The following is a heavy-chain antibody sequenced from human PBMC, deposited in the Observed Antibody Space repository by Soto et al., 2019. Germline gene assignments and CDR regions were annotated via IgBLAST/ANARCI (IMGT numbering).Heavy chain of an antibody. CDR3: ARVGDCSGGSCYYPFDY. V-gene: IGHV1-8*01. CDR2: MNPNSGNT. J-gene: IGHJ4*02. D-gene: IGHD2-15*01. CDR1: GYTFTSYD. Sequence: ASVKVSCKASGYTFTSYDINWVRQATGQGLEWMGWMNPNSGNTGYAQKFQGRVTMTRNTSISTAYMELSSLRSEDTAVYYCARVGDCSGGSCYYPFDYWGQGTLVTVSS.